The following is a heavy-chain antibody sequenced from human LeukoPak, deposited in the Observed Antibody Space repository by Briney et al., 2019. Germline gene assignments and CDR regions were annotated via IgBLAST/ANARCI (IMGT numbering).Heavy chain of an antibody. J-gene: IGHJ6*02. Sequence: ASVKVSCKASGYTFTSYGISLVRQASGQGLCWMGWISAYNGNTDYAQKLQGRVTMTTDTSTSTAYMELRSLRSDDTAVYYCARDWKDIVVVPAAILDYYYYGMDVWGQGTTVTVSS. CDR3: ARDWKDIVVVPAAILDYYYYGMDV. D-gene: IGHD2-2*01. CDR2: ISAYNGNT. V-gene: IGHV1-18*01. CDR1: GYTFTSYG.